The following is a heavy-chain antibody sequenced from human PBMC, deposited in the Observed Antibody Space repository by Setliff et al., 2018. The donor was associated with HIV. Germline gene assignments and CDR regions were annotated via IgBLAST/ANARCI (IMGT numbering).Heavy chain of an antibody. CDR2: VNRGRRT. D-gene: IGHD3-22*01. Sequence: TLSLTCALYGGSFSDYYWSWIRRPPGMGLEWIGEVNRGRRTNYNSSLKSRVTISIDTSRNQFSLTVSSVTAADTAVYYCAREIPYSYGGRGHPLWGQGTLVTVSS. V-gene: IGHV4-34*01. CDR1: GGSFSDYY. CDR3: AREIPYSYGGRGHPL. J-gene: IGHJ4*02.